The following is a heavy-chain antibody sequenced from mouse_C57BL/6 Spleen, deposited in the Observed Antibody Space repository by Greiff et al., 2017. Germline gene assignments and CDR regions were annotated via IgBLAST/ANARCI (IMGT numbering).Heavy chain of an antibody. CDR1: GYTFTSYW. D-gene: IGHD1-1*02. CDR2: IYPGCGST. J-gene: IGHJ3*01. V-gene: IGHV1-55*01. CDR3: AREDYGAFAY. Sequence: QVQLQQSGAELVKPGASVKMSCKASGYTFTSYWITWVKQRPGQGLGWIGVIYPGCGSTNYNEKFTSKATMTVDTSSSTADMQLDSLTSEDSAVYYCAREDYGAFAYWGRGTLVTVSA.